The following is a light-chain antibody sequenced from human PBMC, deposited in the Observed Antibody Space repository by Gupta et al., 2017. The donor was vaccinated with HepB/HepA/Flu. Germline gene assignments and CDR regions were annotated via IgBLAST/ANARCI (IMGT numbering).Light chain of an antibody. V-gene: IGLV3-1*01. Sequence: SYELTSPPSVSASPRQTASITRSGDKLGDKYACWYQQKPGQSPVLVIYQDSKRPSGIPERFSGSNSGNTATLTISGTQAMDEADYYCQAWDSSTAYVFGTGTKVTVL. CDR2: QDS. CDR1: KLGDKY. J-gene: IGLJ1*01. CDR3: QAWDSSTAYV.